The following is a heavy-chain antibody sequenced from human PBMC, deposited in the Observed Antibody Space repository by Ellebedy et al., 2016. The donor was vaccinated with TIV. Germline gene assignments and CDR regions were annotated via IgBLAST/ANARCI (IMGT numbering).Heavy chain of an antibody. CDR3: ARGRVRGYSYGFIL. D-gene: IGHD5-18*01. V-gene: IGHV1-8*01. CDR2: MNPNSGNT. CDR1: RYTFTSYD. J-gene: IGHJ4*02. Sequence: ASVKVSXKASRYTFTSYDINWVRQATGQGLEWMGWMNPNSGNTGYAQKFQGRVTMTRNTSISTAYMELSSLRSEDTAVYYCARGRVRGYSYGFILWGQGTLVTVSS.